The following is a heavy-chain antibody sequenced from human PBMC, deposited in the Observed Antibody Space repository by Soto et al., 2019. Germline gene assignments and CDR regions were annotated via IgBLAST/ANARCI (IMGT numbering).Heavy chain of an antibody. Sequence: ASVKVSCKASGYTFTNYAMHWVRQAPGRGLEWMGWINAGNVDTKYSQKFQGRITITRDTPASTAYMDLSSLRSEDTAVYYCAREGSVESLYGMDVWGQGTTVTVSS. CDR2: INAGNVDT. J-gene: IGHJ6*01. CDR3: AREGSVESLYGMDV. D-gene: IGHD3-3*01. CDR1: GYTFTNYA. V-gene: IGHV1-3*01.